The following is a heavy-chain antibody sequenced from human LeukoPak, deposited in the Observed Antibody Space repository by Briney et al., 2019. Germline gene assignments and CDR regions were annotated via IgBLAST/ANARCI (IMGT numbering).Heavy chain of an antibody. J-gene: IGHJ3*02. D-gene: IGHD6-19*01. Sequence: APVKVSCRASGYTFTSYGISWLRQAPGQGLEWMGWISAYNGNTNYAQKLQGRVTMTTDTSTSTAYMELRSLRSDDTAVYYCARHPGWLGAFDIWGQGTMVTVSS. V-gene: IGHV1-18*01. CDR1: GYTFTSYG. CDR3: ARHPGWLGAFDI. CDR2: ISAYNGNT.